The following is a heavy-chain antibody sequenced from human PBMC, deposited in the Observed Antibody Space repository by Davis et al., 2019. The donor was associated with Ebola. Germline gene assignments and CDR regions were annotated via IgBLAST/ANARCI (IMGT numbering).Heavy chain of an antibody. V-gene: IGHV3-23*01. D-gene: IGHD6-13*01. Sequence: GESLKISCTDSVITFSSYAMTWVRQAPGKGLEWVSAISGSGGSTYYADSVKGRFTISRDNSKKTLYLQMNSLRAEDTAVYYCAKDQFQGIAAAGTYGMDVWGKGTTVTVSS. J-gene: IGHJ6*04. CDR2: ISGSGGST. CDR1: VITFSSYA. CDR3: AKDQFQGIAAAGTYGMDV.